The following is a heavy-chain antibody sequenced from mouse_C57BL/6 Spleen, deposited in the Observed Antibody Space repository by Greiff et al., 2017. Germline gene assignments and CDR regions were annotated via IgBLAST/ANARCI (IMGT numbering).Heavy chain of an antibody. CDR3: ARSPRDYGYYAMDY. CDR2: IDPSDSYT. D-gene: IGHD2-4*01. V-gene: IGHV1-50*01. Sequence: QVQLQQPGAELVKPGASVKLSCKASGYTFTSYWMQWVKQRPGQGLEWIGEIDPSDSYTNYNQKFKGKATWTVETSSSTAYMQISSLTSEDSAVYYCARSPRDYGYYAMDYWGQGTSGTVAS. CDR1: GYTFTSYW. J-gene: IGHJ4*01.